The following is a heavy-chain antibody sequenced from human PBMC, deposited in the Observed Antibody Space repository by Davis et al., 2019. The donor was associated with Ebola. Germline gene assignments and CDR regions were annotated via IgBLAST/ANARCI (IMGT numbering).Heavy chain of an antibody. CDR1: GFTFSSYA. D-gene: IGHD3-3*01. J-gene: IGHJ6*04. V-gene: IGHV3-33*06. CDR3: AKSGLSFGVVKYHYGMDV. CDR2: IWYDGSNK. Sequence: GGSLRLSCAASGFTFSSYAMSWVRQAPGKGLEWVAVIWYDGSNKYYADSVKGRFTISRDNSKNTLYLQMNSLRAEDTAVYYCAKSGLSFGVVKYHYGMDVWGKGTTVTVSS.